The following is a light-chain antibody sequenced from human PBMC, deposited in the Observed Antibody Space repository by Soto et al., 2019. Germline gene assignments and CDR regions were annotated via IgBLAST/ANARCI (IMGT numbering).Light chain of an antibody. V-gene: IGKV4-1*01. CDR1: QSVIYTSNSKNH. J-gene: IGKJ4*01. CDR2: WAS. Sequence: DIVMTQSPDSLAVSLCERATINCKSSQSVIYTSNSKNHLAWYQQKSGQPPQLIIYWASTRESGVPERFSGSGSGTDFTLTISSLEAEDVAFYWCQQYFDVPFTFGGGTKVDIK. CDR3: QQYFDVPFT.